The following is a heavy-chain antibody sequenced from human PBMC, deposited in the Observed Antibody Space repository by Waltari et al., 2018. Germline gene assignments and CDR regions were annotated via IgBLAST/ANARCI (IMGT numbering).Heavy chain of an antibody. D-gene: IGHD2-2*01. CDR3: AKDWGYCSSTSCSFFDY. Sequence: EVQLVESGGVVVQPGGSLRLSCAASGFTFDDYTMHWVRQAPGKGLEWVSLISWDGGSTYYADSVKGRFTISRDNSKNSLYLQMNSLRTEDTALYYCAKDWGYCSSTSCSFFDYWGQGTLVTVSS. CDR2: ISWDGGST. J-gene: IGHJ4*02. V-gene: IGHV3-43*01. CDR1: GFTFDDYT.